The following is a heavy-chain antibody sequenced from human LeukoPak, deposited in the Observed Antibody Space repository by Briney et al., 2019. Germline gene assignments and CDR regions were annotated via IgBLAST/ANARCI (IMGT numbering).Heavy chain of an antibody. J-gene: IGHJ5*02. CDR3: ARGSPRFLEWLPYLDNWFDP. D-gene: IGHD3-3*01. V-gene: IGHV1-69*01. CDR2: IIPIFGTA. Sequence: ASVKASCKASGGTSSSYAISWVRQAPGQGLEWMGGIIPIFGTANYAQKFQGRVTITADESTSTAYMELSSLRSEDTAVYYCARGSPRFLEWLPYLDNWFDPWGQGTLVTVSS. CDR1: GGTSSSYA.